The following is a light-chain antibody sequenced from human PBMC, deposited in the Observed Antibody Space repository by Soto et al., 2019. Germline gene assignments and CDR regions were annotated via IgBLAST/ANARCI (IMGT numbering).Light chain of an antibody. V-gene: IGKV3-20*01. J-gene: IGKJ2*01. CDR2: GAS. CDR1: QSVSSSY. CDR3: QQYGSSPMST. Sequence: EIVLTQSPGTLSLSPGERATLSCRASQSVSSSYLAWYQQKPGQAPRLLIYGASGMATGIPDRFSGSGSGTDVTLTISRLEPEDFAVYYCQQYGSSPMSTFGQGTKLEIK.